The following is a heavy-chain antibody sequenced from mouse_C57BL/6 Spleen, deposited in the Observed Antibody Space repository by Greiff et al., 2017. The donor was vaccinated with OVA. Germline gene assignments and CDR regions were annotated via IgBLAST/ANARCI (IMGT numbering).Heavy chain of an antibody. CDR3: ASSSYYEYYGLDY. CDR2: ISPGGGDT. CDR1: GYAFSRSW. J-gene: IGHJ2*01. Sequence: QVQLQQPGPELVKPGASVKISCKASGYAFSRSWMNWVKQRPGKGLEWIGRISPGGGDTNYNGTFKGKATLPADKTSSTAYMQLSSLTSEDTAVFCCASSSYYEYYGLDYWGQGTTLTVSS. D-gene: IGHD2-4*01. V-gene: IGHV1-82*01.